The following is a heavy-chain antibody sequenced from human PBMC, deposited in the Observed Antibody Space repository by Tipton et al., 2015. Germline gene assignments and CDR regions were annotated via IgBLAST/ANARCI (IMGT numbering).Heavy chain of an antibody. V-gene: IGHV4-59*01. CDR3: ARENAYYYGMDV. CDR2: IRYSGGT. Sequence: TLSLTCTVSGTSLSGFYWTWIRQPPGKGLKWIGYIRYSGGTNYKPSLRGRVSISLDMSKNHFSLKLRSVTAADKAMYFCARENAYYYGMDVWGQGTTVTVSS. CDR1: GTSLSGFY. D-gene: IGHD1-1*01. J-gene: IGHJ6*02.